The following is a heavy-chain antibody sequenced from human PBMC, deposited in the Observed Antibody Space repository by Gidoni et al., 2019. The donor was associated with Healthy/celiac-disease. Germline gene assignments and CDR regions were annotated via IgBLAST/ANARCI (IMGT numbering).Heavy chain of an antibody. CDR3: ARRQRLLKTKPLVDYYYGTDV. J-gene: IGHJ6*02. D-gene: IGHD1-1*01. V-gene: IGHV3-21*01. CDR2: ISSISIYI. CDR1: VFTFSSSS. Sequence: EVQLVESGGGLVKPGGSLRLYCAASVFTFSSSSMHWVRQAHGKGLEWVSVISSISIYIYHADSVKCRLTISTDNANNSLYLQMNSLRAAHTAVYYCARRQRLLKTKPLVDYYYGTDVWGHGTTLTVSS.